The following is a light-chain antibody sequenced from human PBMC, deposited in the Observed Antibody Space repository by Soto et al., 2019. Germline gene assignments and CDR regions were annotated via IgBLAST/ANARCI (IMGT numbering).Light chain of an antibody. V-gene: IGKV1-5*01. CDR1: QSISSW. Sequence: DIQMTQSPSTVSASVGDRVTITFRASQSISSWLAWYQQKPGKAPKLLIYDASSLESGVPSRFSGSGSGTEFTLTISSLQPDDFAPYYCQQYNSYSIPFGQGTRLEI. CDR3: QQYNSYSIP. J-gene: IGKJ5*01. CDR2: DAS.